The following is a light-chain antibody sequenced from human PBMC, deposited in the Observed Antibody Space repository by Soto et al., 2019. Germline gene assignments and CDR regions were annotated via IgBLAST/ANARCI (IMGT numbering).Light chain of an antibody. V-gene: IGKV3-15*01. CDR3: QQHNDWPPWT. CDR2: GAS. Sequence: EIVMTQSPATLSVSPGERATLSCRASQSINTNLAWYQQKLGQAPRLLIYGASTRATGIPARFSGSGSGTEFTLTISSLQSEDFAVYYCQQHNDWPPWTFGQGTKV. CDR1: QSINTN. J-gene: IGKJ1*01.